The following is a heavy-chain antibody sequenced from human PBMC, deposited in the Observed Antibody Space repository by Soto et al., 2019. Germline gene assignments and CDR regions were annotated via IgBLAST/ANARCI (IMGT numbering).Heavy chain of an antibody. D-gene: IGHD3-9*01. CDR3: ARDYDVLRCLCHGMDV. CDR2: FLIFETR. V-gene: IGHV4-4*07. Sequence: PSETLSLTCNVSGVSVRDHYWSWIRQPAGKGLEWIGRFLIFETRRYNPSLTSRVTVSLDMSKNQLSLNLISVTAAGTAVYYCARDYDVLRCLCHGMDVWGQGTTVTVSS. CDR1: GVSVRDHY. J-gene: IGHJ6*02.